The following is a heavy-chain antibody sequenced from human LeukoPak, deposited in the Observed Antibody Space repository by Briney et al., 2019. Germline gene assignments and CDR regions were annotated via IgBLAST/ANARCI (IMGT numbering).Heavy chain of an antibody. Sequence: KPSETLSLTCTVSGDSISRGSYYWDWIRQPPGKGLDWIGSIYSSGSTYYSPSLKSRVTISVETSSNQFSLKLSSVTAADVAVYYCARRGLGATGSDYWGQGTLVTVSS. J-gene: IGHJ4*02. CDR2: IYSSGST. V-gene: IGHV4-39*01. D-gene: IGHD1-26*01. CDR3: ARRGLGATGSDY. CDR1: GDSISRGSYY.